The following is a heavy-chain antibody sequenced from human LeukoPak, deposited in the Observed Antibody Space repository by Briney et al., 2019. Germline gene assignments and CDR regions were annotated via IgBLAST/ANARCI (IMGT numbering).Heavy chain of an antibody. CDR1: GYTFTGYY. CDR3: ARDGATVVTPVFYYYYMDV. V-gene: IGHV1-2*02. J-gene: IGHJ6*03. Sequence: ASVKVSCKASGYTFTGYYMHWVRQAPGQGLEWMGWINPNSGGTNYAPKFQGRVTMTRDTSISTAYMELSRLRSDDTAVYYCARDGATVVTPVFYYYYMDVWGKGTTVTISS. D-gene: IGHD4-23*01. CDR2: INPNSGGT.